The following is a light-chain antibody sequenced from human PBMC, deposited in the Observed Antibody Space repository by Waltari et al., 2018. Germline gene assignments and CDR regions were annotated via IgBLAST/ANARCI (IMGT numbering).Light chain of an antibody. Sequence: QSALTQPPSASGSPGQSVTIPCTGTSSAVGTYDYVSWYQQHPGVAPKLMIYEVTKRPSGVPDRFSGSKSGNTASLTVSGLQAEDEADYYCSSYAGNNNVVFGGGTKLTVL. V-gene: IGLV2-8*01. J-gene: IGLJ2*01. CDR2: EVT. CDR1: SSAVGTYDY. CDR3: SSYAGNNNVV.